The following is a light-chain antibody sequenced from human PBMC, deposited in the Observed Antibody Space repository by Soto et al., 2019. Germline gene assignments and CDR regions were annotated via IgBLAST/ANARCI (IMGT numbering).Light chain of an antibody. J-gene: IGKJ2*01. CDR3: QQYNTYSYT. CDR2: AAS. CDR1: QNINTW. Sequence: DIQMTQSPSTLSASVGDRVTITCRASQNINTWLAWYQQKPGKAPKLLIYAASSLQSGVPSRFSGSGSGTQFTLTISSPQPDDFAIYYCQQYNTYSYTFGQGTKLEIK. V-gene: IGKV1-5*01.